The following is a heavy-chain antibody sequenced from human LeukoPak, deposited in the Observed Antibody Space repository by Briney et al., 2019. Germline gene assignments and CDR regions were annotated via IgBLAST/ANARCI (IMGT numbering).Heavy chain of an antibody. CDR2: ISGSGGRT. Sequence: PGGSLRLSCAASGFTFSSYAMSWVRQAPAQGLEWVSAISGSGGRTYYADSVKGRFTISRDNSKNTLYLQMNSLRAEDTAVYYCAKHGSGRYFDYWGQGTLVTVSS. V-gene: IGHV3-23*01. D-gene: IGHD6-19*01. CDR1: GFTFSSYA. J-gene: IGHJ4*02. CDR3: AKHGSGRYFDY.